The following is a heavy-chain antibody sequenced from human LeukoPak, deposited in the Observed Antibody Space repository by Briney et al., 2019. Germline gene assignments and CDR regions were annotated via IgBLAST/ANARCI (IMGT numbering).Heavy chain of an antibody. D-gene: IGHD6-19*01. Sequence: PGGSLRLSCAASGFTFSSYSMNWVRQAPGKGLEWVSSISSSSSYIYSADSVKGRFTISRDNAKNSLYLQMNSLRAEDTAVYYCASGKQWLVSKYYYYYMDVWGKGTTVTISS. CDR3: ASGKQWLVSKYYYYYMDV. CDR1: GFTFSSYS. J-gene: IGHJ6*03. CDR2: ISSSSSYI. V-gene: IGHV3-21*01.